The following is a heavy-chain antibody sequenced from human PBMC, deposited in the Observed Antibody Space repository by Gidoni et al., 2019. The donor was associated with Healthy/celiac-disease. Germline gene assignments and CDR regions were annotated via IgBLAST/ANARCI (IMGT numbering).Heavy chain of an antibody. D-gene: IGHD6-19*01. CDR2: IIPIFGTA. CDR1: GGTFSSYA. V-gene: IGHV1-69*01. Sequence: QVQLVQSGAEVKQPGSSVKVSCQASGGTFSSYAISWVRQAPGQGLEWMGGIIPIFGTANYAQKFQGRVTITADESTSTAYMELSSLRSEDTAVYYCARVVRAVDPYYYYMDVWGKGTTVTVSS. J-gene: IGHJ6*03. CDR3: ARVVRAVDPYYYYMDV.